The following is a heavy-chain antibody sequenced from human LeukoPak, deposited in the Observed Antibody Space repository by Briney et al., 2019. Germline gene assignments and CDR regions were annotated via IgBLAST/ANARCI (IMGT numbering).Heavy chain of an antibody. D-gene: IGHD3-22*01. Sequence: PSQTLSLTCAVSGGSISSGGYSWSWIRQPPGKGLEWIGYIYHSGSTYYNPSLKSRVTISVDRSKNQFSLTLSSVTAADTAVYYCARRNYYDSSGYYLASSYYFDYWGQGTLVTVSS. CDR2: IYHSGST. V-gene: IGHV4-30-2*01. J-gene: IGHJ4*02. CDR3: ARRNYYDSSGYYLASSYYFDY. CDR1: GGSISSGGYS.